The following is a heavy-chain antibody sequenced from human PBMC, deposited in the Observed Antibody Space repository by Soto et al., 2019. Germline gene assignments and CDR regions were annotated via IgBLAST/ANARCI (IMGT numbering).Heavy chain of an antibody. Sequence: QVQLVESEGGVVQPGRSLRLSCAASGFTFSSYGMHWVRQAPGKGLEWVAVISYDGSNKYYADSVKGRFTISRDNSKNTLYLQMNSLRAEDTAVYYCAKESSGGSCGDYWGQGTLVTVSS. CDR1: GFTFSSYG. V-gene: IGHV3-30*18. D-gene: IGHD2-15*01. CDR2: ISYDGSNK. CDR3: AKESSGGSCGDY. J-gene: IGHJ4*02.